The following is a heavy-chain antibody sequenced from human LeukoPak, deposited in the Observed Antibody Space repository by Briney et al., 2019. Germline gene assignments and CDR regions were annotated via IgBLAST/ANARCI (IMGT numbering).Heavy chain of an antibody. CDR2: ITTYNGNT. CDR1: GYTFTSYT. D-gene: IGHD4-17*01. J-gene: IGHJ5*02. CDR3: VRVLDYGFYEGWFAP. Sequence: ASVKVSCKASGYTFTSYTISWVRQAPEQGLEWMGWITTYNGNTNYAENLKGRVTMTRDTSTTTAYMELRNLRSDDTAVYYCVRVLDYGFYEGWFAPWGQGTLVTVSS. V-gene: IGHV1-18*01.